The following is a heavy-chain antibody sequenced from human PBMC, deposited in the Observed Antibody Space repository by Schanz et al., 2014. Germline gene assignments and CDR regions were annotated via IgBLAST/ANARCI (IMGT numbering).Heavy chain of an antibody. Sequence: EVQLVESGGGLVQPGGSLRLSCAASGFTFTDYAMSWVRQAPGKGLEWVSGISGSGGTTYYAESVKGRFTIARDTSRNTLYLQLNRVRAEDTAVYYCGKGVRLQLVRGHNWVDAWGQGTLVAVSS. D-gene: IGHD1-1*01. J-gene: IGHJ5*02. V-gene: IGHV3-23*04. CDR1: GFTFTDYA. CDR3: GKGVRLQLVRGHNWVDA. CDR2: ISGSGGTT.